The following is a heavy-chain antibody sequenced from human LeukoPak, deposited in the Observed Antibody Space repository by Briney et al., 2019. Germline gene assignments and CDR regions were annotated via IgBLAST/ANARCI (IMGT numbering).Heavy chain of an antibody. J-gene: IGHJ6*03. CDR3: ARYGDYVRYYYYMDV. V-gene: IGHV4-61*02. CDR2: IYTSGRT. CDR1: GGSISSGSYY. D-gene: IGHD4-17*01. Sequence: SETLSLTCTVSGGSISSGSYYWSWIRQPAGKGLEWIGRIYTSGRTNYNPSLKSRVTILVDTSKNQFSLKLSSVTAADTAVYYCARYGDYVRYYYYMDVWGKGTTVTISS.